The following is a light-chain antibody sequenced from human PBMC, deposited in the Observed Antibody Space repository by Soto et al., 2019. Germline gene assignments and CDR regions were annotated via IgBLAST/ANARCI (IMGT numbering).Light chain of an antibody. CDR1: SSDVGGYNY. J-gene: IGLJ2*01. CDR2: DVS. CDR3: CSYAGSYVV. V-gene: IGLV2-11*01. Sequence: QSALTQPRSVSGSPGQSVTISCTGTSSDVGGYNYVSWYQQHPGKAPKLMIYDVSKRPSGVPDRFSGSKSGNTASLTISGIQAEDEADYNCCSYAGSYVVFGGGTKVTVL.